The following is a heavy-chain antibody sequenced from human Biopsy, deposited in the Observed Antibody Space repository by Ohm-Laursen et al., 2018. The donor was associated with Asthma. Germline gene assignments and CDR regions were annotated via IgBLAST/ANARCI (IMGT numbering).Heavy chain of an antibody. D-gene: IGHD3-10*01. CDR2: ISVYNGNT. Sequence: ASVKVSCKTSGYTFNSAGITWVRQAPGQGLEWMGWISVYNGNTKVAQKLQDRVTMITDTSTSTAYMELRSPRSDDTAVYFCARAVDYSHYYGIDVWGQGTTVTAS. CDR3: ARAVDYSHYYGIDV. J-gene: IGHJ6*02. V-gene: IGHV1-18*01. CDR1: GYTFNSAG.